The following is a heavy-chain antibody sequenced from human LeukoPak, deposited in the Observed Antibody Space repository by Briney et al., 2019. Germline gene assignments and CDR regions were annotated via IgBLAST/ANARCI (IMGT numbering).Heavy chain of an antibody. CDR3: TTEYRSSTSCYDG. CDR1: GFTFSNAW. J-gene: IGHJ4*02. Sequence: GGSLRLSCAASGFTFSNAWMSWVRQAPGKGLEWVGRIKSKTDGGTTDYAAPVKGRFTISRDDSKNTLYLQMNSLKTEDTAVYYCTTEYRSSTSCYDGWGQGTLVTVSS. CDR2: IKSKTDGGTT. D-gene: IGHD2-2*01. V-gene: IGHV3-15*01.